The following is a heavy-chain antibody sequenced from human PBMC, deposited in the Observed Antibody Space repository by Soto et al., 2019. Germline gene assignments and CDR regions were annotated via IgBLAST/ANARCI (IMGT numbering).Heavy chain of an antibody. CDR1: GLSFSNYG. V-gene: IGHV3-33*05. CDR3: ARDFYYYDSSSSYYSSEYYFDW. Sequence: PGGSLRLSCVAYGLSFSNYGMHWVRQAPGKGLEWVAVISHDGNYKFYADSVKGRFTISRDNSMNTLYLQMNSLRAEDTALYYCARDFYYYDSSSSYYSSEYYFDWWGQGTLVTVSS. CDR2: ISHDGNYK. D-gene: IGHD3-22*01. J-gene: IGHJ4*02.